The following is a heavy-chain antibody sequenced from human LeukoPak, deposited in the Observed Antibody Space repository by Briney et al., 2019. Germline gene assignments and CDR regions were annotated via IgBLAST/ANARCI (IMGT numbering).Heavy chain of an antibody. Sequence: ASVKVSCKASGYTFTGYYMHWVRQAPGQGLEWMGWINPNSGGTNYAQKFQGRVTMTRDTSISTAYMELSRLRSDDTAVYYCARPTSGSLLYYFDYWGQGTLVTVSS. V-gene: IGHV1-2*02. D-gene: IGHD1-26*01. CDR2: INPNSGGT. CDR3: ARPTSGSLLYYFDY. CDR1: GYTFTGYY. J-gene: IGHJ4*02.